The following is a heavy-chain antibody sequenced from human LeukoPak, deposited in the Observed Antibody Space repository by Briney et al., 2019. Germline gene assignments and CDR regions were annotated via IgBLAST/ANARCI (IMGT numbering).Heavy chain of an antibody. CDR1: GYSFTGYY. V-gene: IGHV1-2*02. Sequence: AWVTVCFTASGYSFTGYYMRWVRQAPGQGLEWMGWINPNSGGTNYAQKFQGRVTMTRDTSISTAYMELSRLRSDDTAVYYCARDIKSAIAPYYYDSSGYLFYYWGQGTLVTVSS. D-gene: IGHD3-22*01. CDR2: INPNSGGT. J-gene: IGHJ4*02. CDR3: ARDIKSAIAPYYYDSSGYLFYY.